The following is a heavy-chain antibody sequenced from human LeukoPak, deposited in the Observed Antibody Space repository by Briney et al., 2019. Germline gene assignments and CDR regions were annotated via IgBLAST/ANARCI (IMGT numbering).Heavy chain of an antibody. Sequence: ASVKVSCKASGYTFTSYGISWVRQAPGQGLERMGWISAYNGNTNYAQKLQGRVTMTTDTSTSTAYMELRSLRSDDTAVYYCARAPYCSSTSCYLPELDYWGQGTLVTVSS. V-gene: IGHV1-18*01. CDR1: GYTFTSYG. J-gene: IGHJ4*02. CDR2: ISAYNGNT. D-gene: IGHD2-2*01. CDR3: ARAPYCSSTSCYLPELDY.